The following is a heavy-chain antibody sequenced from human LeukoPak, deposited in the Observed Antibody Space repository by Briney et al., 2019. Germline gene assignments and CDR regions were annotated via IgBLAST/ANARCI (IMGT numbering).Heavy chain of an antibody. D-gene: IGHD4-17*01. CDR1: GGSISSHY. Sequence: SETLSLTCFVSGGSISSHYWSWIRQPPGKGLEWIGYIHYSGSTNYNPSLKSRVTISGDTSKNHFSLKLSSVTAADTAVYYCARSIYGDHQNWFDPWGQGTLVTVSS. CDR3: ARSIYGDHQNWFDP. CDR2: IHYSGST. V-gene: IGHV4-59*11. J-gene: IGHJ5*02.